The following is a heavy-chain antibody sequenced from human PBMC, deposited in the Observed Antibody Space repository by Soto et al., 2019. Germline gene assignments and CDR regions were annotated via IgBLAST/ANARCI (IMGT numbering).Heavy chain of an antibody. CDR1: GFTVSSNY. V-gene: IGHV3-66*01. J-gene: IGHJ4*02. CDR2: IYSGDST. CDR3: ARDPDYYYDY. Sequence: GGSLRLSCAASGFTVSSNYMSWVRQAPGKGLEWVSVIYSGDSTYYADSVKGRFIISRDNSKNTLYLQMNSLRAEDTAVYYCARDPDYYYDYWGQGTLVTSPQ. D-gene: IGHD4-17*01.